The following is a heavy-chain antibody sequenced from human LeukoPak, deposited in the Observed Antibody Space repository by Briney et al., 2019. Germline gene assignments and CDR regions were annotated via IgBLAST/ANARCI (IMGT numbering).Heavy chain of an antibody. CDR2: IYYSGST. CDR1: GGSISSSSYY. D-gene: IGHD6-19*01. CDR3: ARVGVAGTFFDY. J-gene: IGHJ4*02. V-gene: IGHV4-39*01. Sequence: SETLSLTCTVSGGSISSSSYYWGWIRQPPGKGLEWIGSIYYSGSTYYNPSPKSRVTISVDTSKNQFSLKLSSVTAADTAVYYCARVGVAGTFFDYWGQGTLVTVSS.